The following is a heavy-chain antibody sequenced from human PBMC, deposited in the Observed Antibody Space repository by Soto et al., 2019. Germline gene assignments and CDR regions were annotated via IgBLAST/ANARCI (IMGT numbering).Heavy chain of an antibody. D-gene: IGHD3-22*01. J-gene: IGHJ4*02. Sequence: PGGSLRLSCAASGFTFSSYGMHWVRQAPGKGLEWVAVIWYDGSNKYYADSVKGRFTISRDNSKNTLYLQMNSLRAEDTAVYYCAKSYDNSGQSGFDYWGQGTLVTVSS. CDR3: AKSYDNSGQSGFDY. CDR1: GFTFSSYG. CDR2: IWYDGSNK. V-gene: IGHV3-33*06.